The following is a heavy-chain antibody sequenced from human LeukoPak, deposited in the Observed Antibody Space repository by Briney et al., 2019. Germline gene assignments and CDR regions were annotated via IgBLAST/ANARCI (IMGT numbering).Heavy chain of an antibody. D-gene: IGHD1-1*01. CDR2: INHSGST. Sequence: SETLSLTCAVYGGSFSGYYWSWIRQPPGKGLEWIGEINHSGSTNYNSSLKSRVTISVDTSKDQFSLKLSSVTAADTAVYYCATTGTRFRRYYFDYWGQGTLVTVSS. V-gene: IGHV4-34*01. CDR1: GGSFSGYY. CDR3: ATTGTRFRRYYFDY. J-gene: IGHJ4*02.